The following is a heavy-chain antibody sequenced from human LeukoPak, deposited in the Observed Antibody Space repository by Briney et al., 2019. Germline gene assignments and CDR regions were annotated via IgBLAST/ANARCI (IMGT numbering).Heavy chain of an antibody. Sequence: PSETLSLTCAVSGYSISSGYYWGGIRQPPGRGLEWIGTIYHGGSTYYNPSLTSRVTRSLDTSKNQFSLKLSSVTAADTAVYYCARWEGGSYREFDYWGQGTLVTVSS. J-gene: IGHJ4*02. D-gene: IGHD1-26*01. CDR1: GYSISSGYY. CDR3: ARWEGGSYREFDY. V-gene: IGHV4-38-2*01. CDR2: IYHGGST.